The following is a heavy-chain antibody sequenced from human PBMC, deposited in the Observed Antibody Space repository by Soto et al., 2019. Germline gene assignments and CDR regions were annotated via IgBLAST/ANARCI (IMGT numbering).Heavy chain of an antibody. CDR1: GFTVSSNY. Sequence: GGSLRLSCAASGFTVSSNYMSWVRQAPGKGLEWVSVIYSGGSTYYADSVKGRFTISRDNSKNTLYLQMNSLRAEDTAVYYCARSGKGGYGGLDYWGQGTLVTVSS. D-gene: IGHD5-12*01. CDR3: ARSGKGGYGGLDY. CDR2: IYSGGST. V-gene: IGHV3-66*01. J-gene: IGHJ4*02.